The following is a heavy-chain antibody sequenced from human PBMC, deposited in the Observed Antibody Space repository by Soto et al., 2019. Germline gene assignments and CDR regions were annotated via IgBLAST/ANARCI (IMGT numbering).Heavy chain of an antibody. Sequence: QVQLVESGGGVVQPGRSLRLSCAASGFAFSGYAMHWVRQAPGKGLEWVAIIWYDGSNTYYADSVKGRFTISRDNSKIMVYLQMNSLRAEDTAVYYCARDLKTRHCDYWGQGTLVTVSS. J-gene: IGHJ4*02. CDR3: ARDLKTRHCDY. V-gene: IGHV3-33*01. CDR2: IWYDGSNT. CDR1: GFAFSGYA. D-gene: IGHD4-17*01.